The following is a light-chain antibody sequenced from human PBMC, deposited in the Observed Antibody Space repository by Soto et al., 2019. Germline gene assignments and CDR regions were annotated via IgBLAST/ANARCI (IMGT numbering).Light chain of an antibody. J-gene: IGLJ1*01. CDR2: DVV. Sequence: QSVLTQPASGSGAPVQASSISCTGTSSDVGGFNSVSWYQLRPGTAPKLILYDVVDRPSGVSYRFSGAKSGNTASLTISGLQAAEEADYFCSSYTSTMTNAFGSGNKVTVL. V-gene: IGLV2-14*03. CDR1: SSDVGGFNS. CDR3: SSYTSTMTNA.